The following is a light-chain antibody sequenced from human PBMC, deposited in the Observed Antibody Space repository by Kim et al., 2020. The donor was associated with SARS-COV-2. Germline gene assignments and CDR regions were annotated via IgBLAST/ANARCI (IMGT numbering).Light chain of an antibody. CDR3: QHSYSYPYS. CDR2: KAS. V-gene: IGKV1-5*03. CDR1: QTISDW. J-gene: IGKJ2*03. Sequence: DIQLTQSPSTLSASVGDRVAITCRASQTISDWLAWYQQKPGEVPKLLIYKASNLENGVPSRFSGSGYGTEFTLSISSLQTDDFATYYCQHSYSYPYSFGQGTKLEIK.